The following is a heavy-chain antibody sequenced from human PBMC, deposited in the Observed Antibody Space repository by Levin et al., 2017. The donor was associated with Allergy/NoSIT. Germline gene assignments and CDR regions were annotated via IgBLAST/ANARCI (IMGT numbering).Heavy chain of an antibody. V-gene: IGHV4-31*03. Sequence: SETLSLTCTVSGGSISSGGYYWSWIRQHPGKGLEWIGYIYYSGSTYYNPSLKSRVTISVDTSKNQFSLKLSSVTAADTAVYYCASGGVVVIEDAFDIWGQGTMVTVSS. CDR2: IYYSGST. CDR1: GGSISSGGYY. J-gene: IGHJ3*02. CDR3: ASGGVVVIEDAFDI. D-gene: IGHD3-22*01.